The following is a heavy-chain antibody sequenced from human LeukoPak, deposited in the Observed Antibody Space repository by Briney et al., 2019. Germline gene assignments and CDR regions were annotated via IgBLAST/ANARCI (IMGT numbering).Heavy chain of an antibody. D-gene: IGHD1-26*01. CDR3: ARESGGYRPLDY. V-gene: IGHV4-4*07. Sequence: PSETLSLTCTVSGGSISGNYWTWNRQPAGKGLEWIGRLYTSGSTNYNPSLKSRVTMSVDTSKNQFSLKVSSVTAADTAMYYCARESGGYRPLDYWGQGTPVTVSS. CDR1: GGSISGNY. J-gene: IGHJ4*02. CDR2: LYTSGST.